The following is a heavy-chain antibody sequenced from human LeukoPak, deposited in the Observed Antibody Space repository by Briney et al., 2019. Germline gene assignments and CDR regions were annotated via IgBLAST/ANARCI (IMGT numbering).Heavy chain of an antibody. Sequence: GGSLRLSCAASGITFGDYAMHWVRQAPGKGLEWVSGISWNSGSIGYADSVQGRFTISRDNAKNSLYLQMNSLRAEDTALYYRAKEGRAYYDFWSGLYPYYYYYYMDVWGKGTTVTVSS. J-gene: IGHJ6*03. CDR3: AKEGRAYYDFWSGLYPYYYYYYMDV. D-gene: IGHD3-3*01. V-gene: IGHV3-9*01. CDR2: ISWNSGSI. CDR1: GITFGDYA.